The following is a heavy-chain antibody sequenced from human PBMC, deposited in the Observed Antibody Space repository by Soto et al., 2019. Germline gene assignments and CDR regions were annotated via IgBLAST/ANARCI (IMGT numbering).Heavy chain of an antibody. J-gene: IGHJ2*01. CDR2: IIPIFGTV. V-gene: IGHV1-69*12. Sequence: QVQLVQSGAEVKKPGSSVTVSCKASGGTFSSYTISWVRQAPGQGLEWMGGIIPIFGTVNYAQKFQGRVTITAAESTSTAYMELSSLRSEDTAVYYCAGGNHRWLQLCYFDLWGRGTLVTVSS. CDR3: AGGNHRWLQLCYFDL. CDR1: GGTFSSYT. D-gene: IGHD5-12*01.